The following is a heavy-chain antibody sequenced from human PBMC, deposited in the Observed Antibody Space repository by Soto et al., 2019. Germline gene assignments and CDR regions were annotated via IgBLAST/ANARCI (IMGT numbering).Heavy chain of an antibody. CDR1: CGSFIPNY. V-gene: IGHV4-59*08. J-gene: IGHJ5*02. CDR2: IYYGWTT. Sequence: SETLSLTCTVSCGSFIPNYWSWFQQPPGKGLEWVGYIYYGWTTSYNPSLKSRVTISLETSKSQVSLRLASVTAADTAVYYCARLGAYYQSLEPWGAGILVTVAS. CDR3: ARLGAYYQSLEP. D-gene: IGHD2-21*01.